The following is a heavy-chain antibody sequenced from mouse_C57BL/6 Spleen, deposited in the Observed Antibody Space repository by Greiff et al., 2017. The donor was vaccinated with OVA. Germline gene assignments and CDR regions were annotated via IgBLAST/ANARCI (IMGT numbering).Heavy chain of an antibody. V-gene: IGHV5-9*01. Sequence: EVQVVESGGGLVKPGGSLKLSCAASGFTFSSYTMSWVRQTPEKRLEWVATISGGGGNTYYPDRVTGRFTISSANANNTLYLQLSSLRSEDTAFNYCARGRIVATKDYFDYWGQGTTVTVSS. D-gene: IGHD1-1*01. CDR1: GFTFSSYT. CDR3: ARGRIVATKDYFDY. J-gene: IGHJ2*01. CDR2: ISGGGGNT.